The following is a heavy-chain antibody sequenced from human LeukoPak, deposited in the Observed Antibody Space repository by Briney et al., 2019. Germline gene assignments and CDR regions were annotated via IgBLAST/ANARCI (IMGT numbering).Heavy chain of an antibody. J-gene: IGHJ4*02. V-gene: IGHV3-21*01. D-gene: IGHD6-13*01. CDR2: ISSSSSYI. CDR1: GLTFNSYS. Sequence: AGGPLRLSCAASGLTFNSYSMNWVRQAPGGGREWVSSISSSSSYIYYADSVKGRFTISRDNAKNSLYLQMNSLRAEDTAVYYCARAFAAAFPFDYWGQGTLVTVSS. CDR3: ARAFAAAFPFDY.